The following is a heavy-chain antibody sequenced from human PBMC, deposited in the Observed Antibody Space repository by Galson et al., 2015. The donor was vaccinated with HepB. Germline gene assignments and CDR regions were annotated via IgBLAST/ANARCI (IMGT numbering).Heavy chain of an antibody. V-gene: IGHV3-23*01. J-gene: IGHJ3*02. CDR1: GFTFSSYA. CDR3: AKMDYDILTGARNFDI. Sequence: SLRLSCAASGFTFSSYAMHWVRQAPGKGLEWVSAISGSGGSTYYADSVKGRFTISRDNSKNTLYLQMNSLRAEDTAVYYCAKMDYDILTGARNFDIWGQGTMVTVSS. D-gene: IGHD3-9*01. CDR2: ISGSGGST.